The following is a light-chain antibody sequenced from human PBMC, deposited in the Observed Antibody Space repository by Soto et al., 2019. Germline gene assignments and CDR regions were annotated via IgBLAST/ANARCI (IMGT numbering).Light chain of an antibody. J-gene: IGLJ2*01. Sequence: QTVVTQEPSLTVSPGGTVTLTCGSSTGAVTSNHHPYWFQQKAGQAPRTLIYDTSNKHSWTPARLSGSLLGDKAALTLSGAQPEDEAQYYCLLSYNAARVFGGGTKLTVL. V-gene: IGLV7-46*01. CDR1: TGAVTSNHH. CDR3: LLSYNAARV. CDR2: DTS.